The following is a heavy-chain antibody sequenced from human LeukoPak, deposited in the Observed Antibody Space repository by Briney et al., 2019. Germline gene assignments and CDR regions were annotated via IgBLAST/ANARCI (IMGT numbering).Heavy chain of an antibody. CDR2: IYYSGST. Sequence: SETLSLTCTVSGGSISITSYNWGWIRQPPGKGLEWIGSIYYSGSTYYNPSLKSRVTISVDTSKNQFSLKLSSVTAADTAVYHCARTRRNYYYMDVWGKGTTVTVSS. CDR3: ARTRRNYYYMDV. CDR1: GGSISITSYN. J-gene: IGHJ6*03. V-gene: IGHV4-39*01.